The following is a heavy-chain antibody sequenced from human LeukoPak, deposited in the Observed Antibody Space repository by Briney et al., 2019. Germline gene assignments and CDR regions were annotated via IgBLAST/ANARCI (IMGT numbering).Heavy chain of an antibody. D-gene: IGHD6-19*01. J-gene: IGHJ4*02. CDR3: AKQRSGGSGWCMDY. CDR1: GFTFSSYG. V-gene: IGHV3-30*18. CDR2: ISYEGSNT. Sequence: PGRSLTLSCAASGFTFSSYGMHRVRQAPGKALEWVAVISYEGSNTYYTDSVKGRFTISRDNSRNTLYLQMNSLRAEDTAVYYCAKQRSGGSGWCMDYWGQGTLVTVSS.